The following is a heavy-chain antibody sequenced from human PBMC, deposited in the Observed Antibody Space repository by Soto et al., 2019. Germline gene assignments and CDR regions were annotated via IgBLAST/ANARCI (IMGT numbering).Heavy chain of an antibody. CDR1: GYTFTSYD. Sequence: ASVKVSCKASGYTFTSYDINWVRQATGQGLEWMGWMNPNSGNTGYAQKFQGRVTMTRNTSISTAYMELSSLRSEDTAVYYCAGRYYTRYYYHGMDVWGQGTTVTVSS. J-gene: IGHJ6*02. CDR2: MNPNSGNT. V-gene: IGHV1-8*01. CDR3: AGRYYTRYYYHGMDV. D-gene: IGHD3-10*01.